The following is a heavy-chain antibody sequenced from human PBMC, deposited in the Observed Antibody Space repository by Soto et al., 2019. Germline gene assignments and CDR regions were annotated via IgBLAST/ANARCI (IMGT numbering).Heavy chain of an antibody. CDR1: GYTFTSYD. CDR3: ATPSKYYYGSGRPSAFDI. J-gene: IGHJ3*02. CDR2: MNPNSGNT. V-gene: IGHV1-8*01. D-gene: IGHD3-10*01. Sequence: ASVKVSCKASGYTFTSYDINWVRQATGQGLEWMGWMNPNSGNTGYAQKFQGRVTMTRNTSISTAYMELSSLRSEDTAVYYCATPSKYYYGSGRPSAFDIWGQGAMVTVSS.